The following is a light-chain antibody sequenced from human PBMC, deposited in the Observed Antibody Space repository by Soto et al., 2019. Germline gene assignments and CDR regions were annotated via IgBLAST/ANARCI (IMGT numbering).Light chain of an antibody. CDR1: SSDVGGYNY. V-gene: IGLV2-14*03. J-gene: IGLJ1*01. CDR2: DVS. CDR3: SSYASSSTLSTYV. Sequence: QSVLTQPASVSGSPGQSITLSCTGTSSDVGGYNYVSWYRHHPGKAPKHMIYDVSNRPSGVSNRFSGSKSGNTASLIISGLQAEDEADYYCSSYASSSTLSTYVFGTGTKVTVL.